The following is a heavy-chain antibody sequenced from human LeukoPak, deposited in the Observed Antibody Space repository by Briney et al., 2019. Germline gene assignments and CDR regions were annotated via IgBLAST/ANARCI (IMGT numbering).Heavy chain of an antibody. J-gene: IGHJ4*02. CDR1: GYSISSGYY. V-gene: IGHV4-38-2*02. CDR3: ARVGPSIPRGTQAYSFQLVSGSYHFDS. CDR2: IYHSGST. Sequence: SETLSLTCTVSGYSISSGYYWGWIRQPPGKGLEWIGSIYHSGSTYYNPSLKSRVTISVDTSKNQFSLKLSSVTAADTAVYYCARVGPSIPRGTQAYSFQLVSGSYHFDSWGQGTLVTVSS. D-gene: IGHD3-16*02.